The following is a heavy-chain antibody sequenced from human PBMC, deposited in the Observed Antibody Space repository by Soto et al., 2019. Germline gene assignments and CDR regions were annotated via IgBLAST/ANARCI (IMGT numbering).Heavy chain of an antibody. CDR1: GGSISSGGYY. CDR3: ALELSGYYGSRWFDP. J-gene: IGHJ5*02. D-gene: IGHD3-10*01. Sequence: SETLSLACTVSGGSISSGGYYCSWIRQHPGKGLEWIGSISYSGSTYYNPSLKSRVTISVDTSKNQFSLKLSSVTAADTAVYSCALELSGYYGSRWFDPRAQGTLVTGSS. V-gene: IGHV4-31*03. CDR2: ISYSGST.